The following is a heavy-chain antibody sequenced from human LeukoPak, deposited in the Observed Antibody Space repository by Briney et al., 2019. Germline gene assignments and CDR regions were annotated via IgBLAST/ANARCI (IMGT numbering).Heavy chain of an antibody. D-gene: IGHD6-25*01. V-gene: IGHV1-18*01. CDR2: MGAMNVNR. Sequence: ASVKVSCKASGYTFTGYGINWARQAPGQGLEWVAWMGAMNVNRQYADKLQGRVTVTTDTFPNTAYMELTSLRSDDTAAYFCARDPGAASYDYWGQGTLVTVSS. CDR3: ARDPGAASYDY. CDR1: GYTFTGYG. J-gene: IGHJ4*02.